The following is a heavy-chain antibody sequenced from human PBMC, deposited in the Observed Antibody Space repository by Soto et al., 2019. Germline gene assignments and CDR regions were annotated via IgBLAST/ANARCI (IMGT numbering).Heavy chain of an antibody. J-gene: IGHJ4*02. V-gene: IGHV3-30*18. CDR1: GFTFSSYG. D-gene: IGHD5-12*01. Sequence: GGSLRLSCAASGFTFSSYGMHWVRQAPGKGLEWVAVISYDGSNKYYADSVKGRFTISRDNSKNTLYLQMNSLRAEDTAVYYCAKGDGGLSDYEGRIYYFDYWGQGTLVTVSS. CDR2: ISYDGSNK. CDR3: AKGDGGLSDYEGRIYYFDY.